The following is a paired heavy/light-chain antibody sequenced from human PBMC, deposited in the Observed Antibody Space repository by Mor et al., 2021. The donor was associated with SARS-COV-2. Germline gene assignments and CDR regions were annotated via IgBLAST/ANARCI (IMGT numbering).Light chain of an antibody. CDR2: WAS. CDR3: QQYYSTPYS. V-gene: IGKV4-1*01. J-gene: IGKJ2*03. CDR1: QSVLFSSNNKNY. Sequence: DIVMTQSPDSLAVSLGERATINCKSSQSVLFSSNNKNYLAWYQQKPGQPPKLLIYWASTRESGVPDRFSGSGSGTDFTLTISSLQAEDVAVYYCQQYYSTPYSFGQGTKLEIK.
Heavy chain of an antibody. CDR1: GFTFSTYS. CDR3: ARAQYFDSSGYYYVPFDY. V-gene: IGHV3-48*01. D-gene: IGHD3-22*01. Sequence: EVQLVESGGGLVQPGGSLRLSCAASGFTFSTYSMNWVRQAPGKGLEWVSYISSSSTTIYYADSVKGRFTISRDNAKNSLYLQMNSLRAEDTAVYYCARAQYFDSSGYYYVPFDYWGQGTLVTVSS. CDR2: ISSSSTTI. J-gene: IGHJ4*02.